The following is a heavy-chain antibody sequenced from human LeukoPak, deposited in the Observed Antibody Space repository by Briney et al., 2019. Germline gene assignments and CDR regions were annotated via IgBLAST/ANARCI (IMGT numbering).Heavy chain of an antibody. Sequence: ASVKVSCKVSGRTLSQFSLQWVRQVPGKGLEWMGGSDPKDKTFYAQNFQGRVTLTEVTSTDTAYMELSSLIFEGTAVYYCGIRRLAVASAPFDHWGQGTLVTVSS. V-gene: IGHV1-24*01. J-gene: IGHJ5*02. D-gene: IGHD6-19*01. CDR1: GRTLSQFS. CDR2: SDPKDKT. CDR3: GIRRLAVASAPFDH.